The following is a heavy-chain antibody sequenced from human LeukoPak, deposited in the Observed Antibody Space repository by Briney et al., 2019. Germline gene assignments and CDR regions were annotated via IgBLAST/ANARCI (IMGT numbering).Heavy chain of an antibody. Sequence: PSETLSLACAVSGGSISSSNWWSWVRQPPGKGLEWIGEIYHSGSTNYNPSLKSRVTISVDKSKNQFSLKLSSVTAADTAVYYCARFDGFWSGYSLWGQGTLVTVSS. D-gene: IGHD3-3*01. CDR3: ARFDGFWSGYSL. CDR2: IYHSGST. V-gene: IGHV4-4*02. CDR1: GGSISSSNW. J-gene: IGHJ4*02.